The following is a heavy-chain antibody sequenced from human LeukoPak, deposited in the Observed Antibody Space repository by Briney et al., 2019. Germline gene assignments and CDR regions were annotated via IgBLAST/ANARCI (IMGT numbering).Heavy chain of an antibody. CDR1: GFTFSSYA. CDR2: IYSGGST. D-gene: IGHD3-22*01. V-gene: IGHV3-53*01. Sequence: GGSLRLSCAASGFTFSSYAMSWVRQAPGKGLEWVSVIYSGGSTYYADSVKGRFTISRDNSKNTLYLQMNSLRAEDTAVYYCAREDSSGYYSRGFDYWGQGTLVTVSS. J-gene: IGHJ4*02. CDR3: AREDSSGYYSRGFDY.